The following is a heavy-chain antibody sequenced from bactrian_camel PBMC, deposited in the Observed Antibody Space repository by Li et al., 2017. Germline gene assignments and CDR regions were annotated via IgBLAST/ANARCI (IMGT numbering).Heavy chain of an antibody. CDR1: GITVSIHA. CDR3: ATMTYFSGGYCPDY. Sequence: QLVESGGGMVQPGGSLRLTCAASGITVSIHAMSWVRQAPGKGLEWVSRISNDGRSEGCADSVKGRFTIFRDNAMNMMYLQMNNLKSEDTALYYCATMTYFSGGYCPDYWGQGTQVTVS. V-gene: IGHV3-2*01. J-gene: IGHJ4*01. D-gene: IGHD2*01. CDR2: ISNDGRSE.